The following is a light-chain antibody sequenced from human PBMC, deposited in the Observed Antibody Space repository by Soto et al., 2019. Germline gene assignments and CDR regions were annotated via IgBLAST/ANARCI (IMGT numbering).Light chain of an antibody. J-gene: IGKJ5*01. CDR3: QQYGKLPIT. V-gene: IGKV3-20*01. CDR2: GAS. Sequence: VSTQSPGTLSLSTGERATLSCRASQSVTSSYLTWYQQKPGQAPRLLIYGASTRAAGIPDRFSGSGSGTDFTLTISSLEPEDFAVYYCQQYGKLPITFGQGTLL. CDR1: QSVTSSY.